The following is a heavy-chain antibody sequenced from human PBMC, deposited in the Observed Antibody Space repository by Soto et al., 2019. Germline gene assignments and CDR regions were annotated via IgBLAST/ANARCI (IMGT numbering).Heavy chain of an antibody. CDR2: IFYSGDT. Sequence: VQLQGSGPGLLKPSQTLSLTCTVSGASVNTGDYYWSYIRQPPGKGLAWLGYIFYSGDTYYNPSLKSRATISLNTSRNQCSLTLTSVTDADTALYYCVGTGTTDDFWGQGTLVTVSS. CDR1: GASVNTGDYY. CDR3: VGTGTTDDF. V-gene: IGHV4-30-4*01. D-gene: IGHD1-7*01. J-gene: IGHJ1*01.